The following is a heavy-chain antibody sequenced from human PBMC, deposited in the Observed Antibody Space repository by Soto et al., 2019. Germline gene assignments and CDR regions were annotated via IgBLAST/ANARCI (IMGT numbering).Heavy chain of an antibody. D-gene: IGHD3-22*01. CDR2: IHLTDSNT. V-gene: IGHV5-10-1*01. J-gene: IGHJ4*02. Sequence: GESLKISCKGSGYSFRNHWITWVRQMPGKGLEWMGRIHLTDSNTSYSPSFQGHVSFSADTSINTAYLQWSSLRASDTAMYYCARHGEDRYDNSNCDYALDYWGQGALVTVSS. CDR3: ARHGEDRYDNSNCDYALDY. CDR1: GYSFRNHW.